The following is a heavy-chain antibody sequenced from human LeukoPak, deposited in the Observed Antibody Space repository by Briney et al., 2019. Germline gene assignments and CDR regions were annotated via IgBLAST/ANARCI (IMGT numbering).Heavy chain of an antibody. CDR2: IYHSGST. D-gene: IGHD3-9*01. Sequence: SGTLSLTCAVSGGSISSGGYSWSWIRQPPGKGLEWIGYIYHSGSTYYNPSLKSRVTISVDRSKNQFSLKLSSVTAADTAVYYCAVGYYDILTGYSWPDAFDIWGQGTMVTVSS. CDR1: GGSISSGGYS. V-gene: IGHV4-30-2*01. CDR3: AVGYYDILTGYSWPDAFDI. J-gene: IGHJ3*02.